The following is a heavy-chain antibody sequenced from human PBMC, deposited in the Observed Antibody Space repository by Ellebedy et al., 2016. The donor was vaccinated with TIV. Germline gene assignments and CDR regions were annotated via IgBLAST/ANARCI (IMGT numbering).Heavy chain of an antibody. D-gene: IGHD6-19*01. J-gene: IGHJ4*02. Sequence: MPSETLSLTCTVSDGSISSSSYYWGWIRQPPGKGLEWIGSIYYSGSTYYNPSLKSRVTISVDTSKNQFSLKLSSVTAADTAVYYCAREGIAVAGPFDYWGQGTLVTVSS. CDR3: AREGIAVAGPFDY. CDR1: DGSISSSSYY. CDR2: IYYSGST. V-gene: IGHV4-39*07.